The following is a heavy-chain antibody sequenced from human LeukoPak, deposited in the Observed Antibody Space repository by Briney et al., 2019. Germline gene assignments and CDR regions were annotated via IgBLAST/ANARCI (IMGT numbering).Heavy chain of an antibody. Sequence: SETLSLACTVSGGSISSYYWSWIRQPPGKGLEWIGYIYYSGSTNYNPSLKSRVTISVDTSKNQFSLKLSSVTAADTAVYYCARAVDFWSDMDVWGKGTTVTVSS. CDR1: GGSISSYY. CDR3: ARAVDFWSDMDV. CDR2: IYYSGST. J-gene: IGHJ6*03. D-gene: IGHD3-3*01. V-gene: IGHV4-59*01.